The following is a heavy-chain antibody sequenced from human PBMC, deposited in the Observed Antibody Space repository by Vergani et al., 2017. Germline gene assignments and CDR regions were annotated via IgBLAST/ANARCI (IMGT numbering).Heavy chain of an antibody. CDR1: GGSISSSSYY. D-gene: IGHD2-15*01. V-gene: IGHV4-39*01. CDR2: IYYSGST. CDR3: ARHRIRYYYYYMDV. J-gene: IGHJ6*03. Sequence: QLQLQESGPGLVKPSETLSLTCTVSGGSISSSSYYWGWIRQPPGKGLEWIGSIYYSGSTYYNPSLKSRVTISVDTSKNQFSLKLSSVTAADTAVYYCARHRIRYYYYYMDVWGKGTTVTVSS.